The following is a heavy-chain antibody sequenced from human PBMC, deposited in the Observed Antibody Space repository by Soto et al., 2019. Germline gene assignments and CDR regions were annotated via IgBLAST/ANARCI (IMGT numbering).Heavy chain of an antibody. CDR3: AKATATGGGAFDI. V-gene: IGHV3-23*01. Sequence: GSLRLSCASSVFICSSYDMSWVRQAPGKGLEWVSTILVDGRTFYVDSVKGRFTISRDSSQNTVYLQMNSLTVGDTALYYCAKATATGGGAFDICGQGTMVTVSS. J-gene: IGHJ3*02. D-gene: IGHD2-8*02. CDR1: VFICSSYD. CDR2: ILVDGRT.